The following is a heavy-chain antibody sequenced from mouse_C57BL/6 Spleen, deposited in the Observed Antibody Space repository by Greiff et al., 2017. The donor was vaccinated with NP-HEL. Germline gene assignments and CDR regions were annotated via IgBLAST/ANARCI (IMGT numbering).Heavy chain of an antibody. Sequence: DVMLVESGGDLVKPGGSLKLSCAASGFTFSSYGMSWVRQTPDKRLEWVATISSGGSYTYYPDSVKGRFTISRDNAKNTLYLQMSSLKSEDTAMYYCARHIDGSSYPFAYWGQGTLVTVSA. CDR1: GFTFSSYG. D-gene: IGHD1-1*01. V-gene: IGHV5-6*02. J-gene: IGHJ3*01. CDR2: ISSGGSYT. CDR3: ARHIDGSSYPFAY.